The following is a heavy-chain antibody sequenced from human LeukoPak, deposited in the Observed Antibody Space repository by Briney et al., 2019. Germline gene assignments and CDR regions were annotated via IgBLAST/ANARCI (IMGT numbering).Heavy chain of an antibody. V-gene: IGHV3-11*01. D-gene: IGHD2-2*01. CDR1: GFTFSDYY. J-gene: IGHJ6*02. CDR3: ARRNAYCSSSSCSRASYYYYGMDV. CDR2: ISSSGSTI. Sequence: GGSLRLSCAASGFTFSDYYMSWIRQAPGKGLEWVSYISSSGSTIYYADSVKGRFTISRDNAKNSLFLQMNSLRAEDTAVYYCARRNAYCSSSSCSRASYYYYGMDVWGQGTTVTVSS.